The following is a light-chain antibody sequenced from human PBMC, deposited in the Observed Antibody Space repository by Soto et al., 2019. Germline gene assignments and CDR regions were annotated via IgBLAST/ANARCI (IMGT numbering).Light chain of an antibody. V-gene: IGLV1-47*01. CDR3: SARADRLSGVV. CDR2: RSD. Sequence: QSVLTQPPSTSGTPGQRVTISCSGSSSNIGSNHVYWYQQFPGMAPKLLMYRSDQRPTGVPDRFSGSKSGTSASLAISGLRYDDEADYYCSARADRLSGVVFGGGTKLTVL. J-gene: IGLJ2*01. CDR1: SSNIGSNH.